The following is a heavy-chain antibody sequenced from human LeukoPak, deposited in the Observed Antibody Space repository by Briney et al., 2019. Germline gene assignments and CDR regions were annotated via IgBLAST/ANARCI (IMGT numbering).Heavy chain of an antibody. J-gene: IGHJ3*02. D-gene: IGHD1-26*01. CDR3: AREAYSGSYPTAFDI. CDR2: IYQSGST. CDR1: GDSISTSRW. V-gene: IGHV4-4*02. Sequence: SETLSLTCAVSGDSISTSRWWSWVRQSPGKGLEWIGEIYQSGSTNYNPSLKSRVNISVDKSKNQFSLKVTSVTAADTAVYYCAREAYSGSYPTAFDIWGQGTMVTVPS.